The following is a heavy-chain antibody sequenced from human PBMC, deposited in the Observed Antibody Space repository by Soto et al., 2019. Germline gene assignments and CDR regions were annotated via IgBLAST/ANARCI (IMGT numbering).Heavy chain of an antibody. CDR1: GASVSSGSYY. D-gene: IGHD3-3*01. V-gene: IGHV4-39*01. CDR3: ARKDDFWSGSGSFDP. CDR2: IYYNGFT. J-gene: IGHJ5*02. Sequence: SETLSLTCTVSGASVSSGSYYWSWIRQPPEKGLEWIGSIYYNGFTYYNPSLKSRVTISVDTSRNQFSLKLNSVTTADTAVYFCARKDDFWSGSGSFDPWGQGTLVTVSS.